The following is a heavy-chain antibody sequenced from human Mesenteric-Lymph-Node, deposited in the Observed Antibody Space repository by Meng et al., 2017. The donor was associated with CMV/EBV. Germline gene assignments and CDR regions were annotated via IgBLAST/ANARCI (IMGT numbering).Heavy chain of an antibody. CDR3: ARVPAANLLIDH. D-gene: IGHD2-2*01. Sequence: GESLKISCAASEFTSSDYWMSWVRQAPGKGLEWVANIKPDGGEKYYVDSVKGRFIISRDNAKNSLYLQMNSLRAEDTAVYYCARVPAANLLIDHWGQGTLVTVSS. J-gene: IGHJ4*02. CDR1: EFTSSDYW. CDR2: IKPDGGEK. V-gene: IGHV3-7*01.